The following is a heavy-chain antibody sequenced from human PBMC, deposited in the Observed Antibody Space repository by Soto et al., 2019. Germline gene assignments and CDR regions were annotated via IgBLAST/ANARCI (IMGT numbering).Heavy chain of an antibody. CDR2: FSYSGSS. J-gene: IGHJ4*02. CDR3: ARGRSLGDY. V-gene: IGHV4-59*01. CDR1: GGSISSFY. Sequence: QVQLQESGPGLVKPSETLSLTCTVSGGSISSFYWSWIRQPPGKGLEWIGYFSYSGSSNYNPSLKSRVTISVDTSKNQFSLKLSSVTAADTAVYYCARGRSLGDYWGQGTLVTVSS.